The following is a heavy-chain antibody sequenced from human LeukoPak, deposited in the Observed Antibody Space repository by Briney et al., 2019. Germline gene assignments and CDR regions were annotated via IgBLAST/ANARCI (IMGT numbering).Heavy chain of an antibody. J-gene: IGHJ3*02. CDR1: GGSSSSYY. Sequence: PSETLSLTCTVSGGSSSSYYWSWIRQPPGKGLEWIGYIYYSGSTNYNPSLKSRVTISVDTSKNQFSLKLSSVTAADTAVYYCARWLEFGYDAFDIWGQGTMVTVSS. D-gene: IGHD5-24*01. CDR3: ARWLEFGYDAFDI. CDR2: IYYSGST. V-gene: IGHV4-59*01.